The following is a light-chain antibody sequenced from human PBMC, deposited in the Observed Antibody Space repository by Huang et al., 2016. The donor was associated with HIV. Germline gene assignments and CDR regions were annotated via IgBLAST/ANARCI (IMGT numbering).Light chain of an antibody. CDR1: QSVSSY. CDR3: QQRISWPPSYT. CDR2: STS. Sequence: EIVLTQSPATLSLSPGDRATLSCRASQSVSSYFAWDQQKPGQAPRLLIYSTSNRATGVPARFSGSGAGTDFTLTISSLEPEDFANYYCQQRISWPPSYTFGQGTKVEI. V-gene: IGKV3-11*01. J-gene: IGKJ2*01.